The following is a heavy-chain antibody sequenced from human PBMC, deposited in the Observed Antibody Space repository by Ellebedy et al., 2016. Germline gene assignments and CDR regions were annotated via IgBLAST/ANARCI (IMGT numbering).Heavy chain of an antibody. Sequence: GESLKISCAASGFTFSSYGMHWVRQAPGKGLEWVAIISYDGSNKDYADSVKGRFTISRDNSQNTMYLQMNSLKPEDTAVYYCARLHTARLKGPVGPASIRSDALDIWGQGTLVTVSS. CDR3: ARLHTARLKGPVGPASIRSDALDI. J-gene: IGHJ3*02. V-gene: IGHV3-30*03. CDR1: GFTFSSYG. CDR2: ISYDGSNK. D-gene: IGHD2-2*01.